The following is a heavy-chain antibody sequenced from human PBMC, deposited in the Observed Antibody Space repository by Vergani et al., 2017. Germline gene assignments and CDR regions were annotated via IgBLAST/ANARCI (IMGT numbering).Heavy chain of an antibody. CDR1: GFTFSDYY. J-gene: IGHJ5*02. Sequence: QVQLVESGGGLVKPGGSLRLSCAASGFTFSDYYMSWIRQAPGKGLEWVSYISSSGSTIYYADSVKGRFTISRDNAKNSLYLQMNSLRAEDTAVYYCASVIVVVPAAIRRSWFDPWGQGTLVTVSS. CDR3: ASVIVVVPAAIRRSWFDP. CDR2: ISSSGSTI. D-gene: IGHD2-2*02. V-gene: IGHV3-11*01.